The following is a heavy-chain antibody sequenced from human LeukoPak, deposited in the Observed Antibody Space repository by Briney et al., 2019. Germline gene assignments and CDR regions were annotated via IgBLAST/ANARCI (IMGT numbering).Heavy chain of an antibody. CDR2: IYTSGST. CDR3: ARGTYYDILTGYYNNYYYYYYMDV. CDR1: GGSISSYY. J-gene: IGHJ6*03. D-gene: IGHD3-9*01. Sequence: SETLSLTCTVSGGSISSYYWSWIRQPAGKGLEWIGRIYTSGSTNYNPSLKSRVTISVDTSKNQFSLKLSSVTAADTAVYYCARGTYYDILTGYYNNYYYYYYMDVWGKGTTVTISS. V-gene: IGHV4-4*07.